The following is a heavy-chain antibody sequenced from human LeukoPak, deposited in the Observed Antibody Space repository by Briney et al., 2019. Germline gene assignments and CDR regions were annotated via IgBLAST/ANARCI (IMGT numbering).Heavy chain of an antibody. CDR1: GFTFSSYG. V-gene: IGHV3-30*02. Sequence: GGSLRLSCAASGFTFSSYGMHWVRQAPGKGLEWVAFIRYDGSNKYYADSVKGRFTISRDSSKNTLYLQMNSLRAEDTAVYYCAKRFSSGWTYFDYWGQGTLVTVSS. D-gene: IGHD6-19*01. CDR3: AKRFSSGWTYFDY. CDR2: IRYDGSNK. J-gene: IGHJ4*02.